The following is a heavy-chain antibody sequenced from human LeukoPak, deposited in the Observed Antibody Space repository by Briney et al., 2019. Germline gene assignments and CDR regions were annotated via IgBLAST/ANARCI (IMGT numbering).Heavy chain of an antibody. D-gene: IGHD3-22*01. V-gene: IGHV3-30*02. CDR1: GFIFSSYG. Sequence: GGSLRPSCAASGFIFSSYGMHWVRQAPGKGLEWVAFIRSDGSDKYYAGSVKGRFTISRVNSKNTLYLQMNSLRAEDTAVYYCAKHDSSSYYWGQGTLVTVSS. CDR2: IRSDGSDK. J-gene: IGHJ4*02. CDR3: AKHDSSSYY.